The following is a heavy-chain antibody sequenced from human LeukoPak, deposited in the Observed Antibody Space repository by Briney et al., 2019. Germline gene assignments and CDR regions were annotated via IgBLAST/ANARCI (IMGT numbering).Heavy chain of an antibody. J-gene: IGHJ3*02. CDR2: IFNAGST. D-gene: IGHD2-8*01. V-gene: IGHV4-39*01. CDR1: GASLSSNTYY. Sequence: PSDTLSLTCTVSGASLSSNTYYWAWIRPTPGKGLAWIGSIFNAGSTFYNPSLTSRVTRSVGTSTSRFSLKLNSVTAADTAMYYRARNMTSVLVAEGIDAFDIWGQGAIVTVSS. CDR3: ARNMTSVLVAEGIDAFDI.